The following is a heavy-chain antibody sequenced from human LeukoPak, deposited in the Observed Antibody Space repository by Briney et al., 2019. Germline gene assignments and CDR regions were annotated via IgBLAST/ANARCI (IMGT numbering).Heavy chain of an antibody. V-gene: IGHV4-59*01. J-gene: IGHJ4*02. CDR2: IYYSGST. CDR1: GGSISSYY. Sequence: PSETLSLTCTVSGGSISSYYWSWIRQPPGKGLEWIGYIYYSGSTNYNPSLKSRVTISVDTSKNQFSLKLSSVTAADTAVYYCARAAAYHRGYNYGIFDSWGQGTLVTVSS. CDR3: ARAAAYHRGYNYGIFDS. D-gene: IGHD5-18*01.